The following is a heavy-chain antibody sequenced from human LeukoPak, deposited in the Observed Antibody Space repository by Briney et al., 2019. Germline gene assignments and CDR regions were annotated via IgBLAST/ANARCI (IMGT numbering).Heavy chain of an antibody. Sequence: ASVKVSCKVSGYTLTELSMHWVRQAPGKGLEWMGGFDPEDGETIYAQKFQGRVTMTEDTSTDTAYMELSSLRSEDTAVYYCATEETGDFWSGYYGYWGQGTLVTVSS. CDR3: ATEETGDFWSGYYGY. D-gene: IGHD3-3*01. CDR1: GYTLTELS. CDR2: FDPEDGET. V-gene: IGHV1-24*01. J-gene: IGHJ4*02.